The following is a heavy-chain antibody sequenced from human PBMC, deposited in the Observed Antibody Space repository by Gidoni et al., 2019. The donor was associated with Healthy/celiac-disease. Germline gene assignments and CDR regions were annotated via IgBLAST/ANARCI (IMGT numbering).Heavy chain of an antibody. CDR2: ISSSSSYI. J-gene: IGHJ6*02. CDR1: GFTFSSDS. V-gene: IGHV3-21*01. CDR3: AKGTVTMVRGAMGYYYGMDV. Sequence: EVQLVESGGGLVKPGGSLRLSCAASGFTFSSDSMNWVRQAPGKGLEQVSSISSSSSYIYYADSVKGRFTISRDNDKNSLYLQMNSLRAEDTAVYYCAKGTVTMVRGAMGYYYGMDVWGQGTTVTVSS. D-gene: IGHD3-10*01.